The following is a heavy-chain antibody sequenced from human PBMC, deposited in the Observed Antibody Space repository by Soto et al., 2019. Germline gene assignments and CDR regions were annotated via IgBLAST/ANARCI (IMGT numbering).Heavy chain of an antibody. V-gene: IGHV3-21*01. CDR1: GFTFNRYS. J-gene: IGHJ4*02. CDR2: VTSSSSSM. Sequence: GSLRLACAASGFTFNRYSMNWVRQGPGKGLEWVSSVTSSSSSMLYADSVKGRFTISRDDAKDSLFLQMNSLRADDTAVYYCAREADFASSGYVLDYWGQGTLVTVSS. CDR3: AREADFASSGYVLDY. D-gene: IGHD3-22*01.